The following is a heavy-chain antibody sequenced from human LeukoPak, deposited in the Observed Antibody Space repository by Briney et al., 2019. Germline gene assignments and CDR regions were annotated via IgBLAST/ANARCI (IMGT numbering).Heavy chain of an antibody. J-gene: IGHJ4*02. V-gene: IGHV3-74*01. CDR2: INTDGSSI. Sequence: PGGSLRLSCAASGFTFSIYWMHWVRQAPGKGLVWVSRINTDGSSISYADSVKGRFTISRDNAKNTLYLQMNSLRAEDTAVYYCAKELSGYVVLDYWGRGTLVTVSS. CDR3: AKELSGYVVLDY. CDR1: GFTFSIYW. D-gene: IGHD5-12*01.